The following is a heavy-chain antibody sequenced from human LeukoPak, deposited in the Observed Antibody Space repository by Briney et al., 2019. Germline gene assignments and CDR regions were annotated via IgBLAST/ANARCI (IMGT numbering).Heavy chain of an antibody. D-gene: IGHD3-10*01. CDR2: IKQDGSGK. CDR3: ARVVVRGVLDY. V-gene: IGHV3-7*04. J-gene: IGHJ4*02. Sequence: PGGSLRLSCAASGFTFSSYWMSWVRQAPGKGLEWVANIKQDGSGKYYVDSVKGRFTISRDNAKNSLYLQMNSLRAEDTAVYYCARVVVRGVLDYWGQGTLVTVSS. CDR1: GFTFSSYW.